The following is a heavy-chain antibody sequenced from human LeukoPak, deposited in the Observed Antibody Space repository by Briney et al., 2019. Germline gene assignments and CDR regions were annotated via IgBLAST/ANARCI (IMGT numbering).Heavy chain of an antibody. Sequence: SETLSLTCTVSGGSIRSYYWSWIRQPPGKGLEWIGYIYHSGSTYYNPSLKSRVTISVDRSKNQFSLKLSSVTAADTAVYYCARELTGVSRHFDLWGRGTLVTVSS. CDR1: GGSIRSYY. V-gene: IGHV4-59*12. CDR2: IYHSGST. CDR3: ARELTGVSRHFDL. J-gene: IGHJ2*01. D-gene: IGHD7-27*01.